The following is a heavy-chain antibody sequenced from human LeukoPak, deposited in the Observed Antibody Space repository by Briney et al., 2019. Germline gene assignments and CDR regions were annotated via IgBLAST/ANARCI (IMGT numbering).Heavy chain of an antibody. CDR1: GYTFTSYA. Sequence: ASVKVSCKASGYTFTSYAMNWVRQAPGQGLEWMGWINTNTGNPTYAQGFTGRFVFSLDTSVSTAYLQISSLKAEDTAVYYCARDSPQGGAAAGTGYYWGQGTLVTVSS. D-gene: IGHD6-13*01. CDR3: ARDSPQGGAAAGTGYY. J-gene: IGHJ4*02. CDR2: INTNTGNP. V-gene: IGHV7-4-1*02.